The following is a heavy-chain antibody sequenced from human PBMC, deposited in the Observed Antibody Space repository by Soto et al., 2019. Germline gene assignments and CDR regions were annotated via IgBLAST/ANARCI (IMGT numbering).Heavy chain of an antibody. CDR2: IWYDGNNK. J-gene: IGHJ4*02. V-gene: IGHV3-33*01. D-gene: IGHD3-22*01. Sequence: GGSLRLSCAASGFAFSSYGMHWVRQAPGKGLEWVAVIWYDGNNKYYADSVKGRFIISRDNSKDTLYLQMNSLRAEDTAVYYCARDFYYYDSNSHYSSEYYFDYWGQGTLVTVSS. CDR3: ARDFYYYDSNSHYSSEYYFDY. CDR1: GFAFSSYG.